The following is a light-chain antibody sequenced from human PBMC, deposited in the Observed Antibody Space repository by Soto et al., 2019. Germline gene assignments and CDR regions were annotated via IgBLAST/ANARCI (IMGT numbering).Light chain of an antibody. Sequence: QSALTQPRSVSGSPGQSVTISCTGTSSDVGGYNYVSWYQQHPGKAPKLMIYDVSKRPSGVPDRFSGSKSGNTASLTISGLQAEDEADYYCSSYTITNILSYVFGTGTKV. CDR2: DVS. CDR3: SSYTITNILSYV. CDR1: SSDVGGYNY. V-gene: IGLV2-11*01. J-gene: IGLJ1*01.